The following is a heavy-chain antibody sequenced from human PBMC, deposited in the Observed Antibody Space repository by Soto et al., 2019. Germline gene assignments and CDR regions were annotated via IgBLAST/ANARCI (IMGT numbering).Heavy chain of an antibody. D-gene: IGHD1-7*01. V-gene: IGHV3-48*01. CDR3: ARDWAGGTMDAFDI. CDR1: GFTFSSYS. CDR2: ISSSSTI. Sequence: GGSLRLSCAASGFTFSSYSMNWVRQAPGEGLEWVSYISSSSTIYYADSVKGRFTISRDNAKNSLYLQMNSLRAEDTAVYYCARDWAGGTMDAFDIWGQGTMVTVSS. J-gene: IGHJ3*02.